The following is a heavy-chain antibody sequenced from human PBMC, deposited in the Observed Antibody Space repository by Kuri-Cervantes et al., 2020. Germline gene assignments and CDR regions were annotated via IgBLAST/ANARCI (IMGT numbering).Heavy chain of an antibody. CDR3: ARSITMVRGAVDI. Sequence: GSLRLSCTVSGGSISSSSYYWGWIRQPPGKGLEWIGSIYYSGSTYYNPSLKSRVTISVDTSKNQFSLKLGSVTAADTAVYYCARSITMVRGAVDIWGQETMVTVSS. CDR2: IYYSGST. D-gene: IGHD3-10*01. J-gene: IGHJ3*02. V-gene: IGHV4-39*07. CDR1: GGSISSSSYY.